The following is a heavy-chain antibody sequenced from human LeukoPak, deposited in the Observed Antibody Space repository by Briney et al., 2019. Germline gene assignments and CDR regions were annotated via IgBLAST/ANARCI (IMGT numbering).Heavy chain of an antibody. CDR1: GFTFSSYG. D-gene: IGHD3-10*01. J-gene: IGHJ6*01. CDR3: AKDGSPEYGSGSIYYYYGMVV. V-gene: IGHV3-30*18. Sequence: GGSLRLSCAASGFTFSSYGMHWVRQAPGKGLEWVAVISYDGSNKYYADSVKGRFTISRDNSKNTLYLQMNSLRAEDTAVYYCAKDGSPEYGSGSIYYYYGMVVWGKGTTVTVSS. CDR2: ISYDGSNK.